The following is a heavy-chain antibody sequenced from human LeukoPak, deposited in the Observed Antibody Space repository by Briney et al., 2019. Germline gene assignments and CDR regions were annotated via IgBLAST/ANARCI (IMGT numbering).Heavy chain of an antibody. J-gene: IGHJ4*02. D-gene: IGHD6-19*01. CDR2: INPSGGST. CDR1: GYTFTSYY. V-gene: IGHV1-46*01. CDR3: AREAVAGGIDY. Sequence: ASVKVSCKASGYTFTSYYMHWVRQAPGQGLEWMGIINPSGGSTSYAQKFQGRVTMTRDTSTSTVYMQLSSLRSEDTAVYSCAREAVAGGIDYWGQGTLVTVSS.